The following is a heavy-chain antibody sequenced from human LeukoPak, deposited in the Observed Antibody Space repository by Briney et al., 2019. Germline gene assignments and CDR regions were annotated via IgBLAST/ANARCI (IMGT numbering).Heavy chain of an antibody. D-gene: IGHD3-10*01. J-gene: IGHJ4*02. Sequence: GGSLRLSCAASGFTFSSHWMHWFRQAPGKGLVWVSRINSYGSSTCYPDSEKGRFTFSRDNAKNTLYLQMNSLRAEDTAVYYCARGPPYGSGSYYPGDYWGQGTLVTVSS. V-gene: IGHV3-74*01. CDR1: GFTFSSHW. CDR2: INSYGSST. CDR3: ARGPPYGSGSYYPGDY.